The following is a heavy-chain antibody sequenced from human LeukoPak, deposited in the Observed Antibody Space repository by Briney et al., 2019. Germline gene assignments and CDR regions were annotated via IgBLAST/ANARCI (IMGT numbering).Heavy chain of an antibody. V-gene: IGHV1-69*05. Sequence: GASVKVSXKASGGTFSSYAISWVRQAPGQGLEWMGRIIPIFGTANYAQKFQGRVTITTDESMSTAYMELSSLRSGDTAVYYCARGDYGDYGAFDIWGQGTMVTVSS. D-gene: IGHD4-17*01. CDR1: GGTFSSYA. CDR2: IIPIFGTA. CDR3: ARGDYGDYGAFDI. J-gene: IGHJ3*02.